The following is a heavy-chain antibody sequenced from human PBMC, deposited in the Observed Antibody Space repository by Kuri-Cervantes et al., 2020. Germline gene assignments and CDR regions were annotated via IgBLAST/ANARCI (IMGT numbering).Heavy chain of an antibody. J-gene: IGHJ4*02. CDR1: GDSISSGDYY. CDR3: ARGGYCSGGSCYSGRIDY. D-gene: IGHD2-15*01. V-gene: IGHV4-39*07. Sequence: ESLKISCTVSGDSISSGDYYWTWIRQPPGKGLEWIGEINHSGSTNFNPSLKSRVTISVDTSKNQFSPKLSSVTAADTAVYYCARGGYCSGGSCYSGRIDYWGQGTLVTVSS. CDR2: INHSGST.